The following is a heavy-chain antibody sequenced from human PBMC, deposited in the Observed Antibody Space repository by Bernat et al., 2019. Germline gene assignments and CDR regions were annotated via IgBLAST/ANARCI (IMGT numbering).Heavy chain of an antibody. CDR1: GFTFSRYW. Sequence: EVQLVESGGGLIQPGGSLRLSCAASGFTFSRYWMHWVRQAPGKGLVWVSRVNSDGSTAAYAESVKGRFTISSDNTKNTLYLQMNSLRDEDTGIYFCARVAVTDDYWGQGILVTVSS. CDR2: VNSDGSTA. V-gene: IGHV3-74*01. D-gene: IGHD2-21*02. J-gene: IGHJ4*02. CDR3: ARVAVTDDY.